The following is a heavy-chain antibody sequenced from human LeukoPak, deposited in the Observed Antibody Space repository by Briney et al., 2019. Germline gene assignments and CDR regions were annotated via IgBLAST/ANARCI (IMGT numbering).Heavy chain of an antibody. CDR2: IFYTGSI. V-gene: IGHV4-39*01. CDR1: GAPISTSDHY. D-gene: IGHD4-11*01. J-gene: IGHJ4*02. Sequence: SETLSLTCTVSGAPISTSDHYWGWIRQPPGKGLEWVGSIFYTGSISYNPSLRSRVTVSVDTFKRQFSLKLNSVTAADAAAYYCGRHRRATYYSPFDYCAQGTLVTVSS. CDR3: GRHRRATYYSPFDY.